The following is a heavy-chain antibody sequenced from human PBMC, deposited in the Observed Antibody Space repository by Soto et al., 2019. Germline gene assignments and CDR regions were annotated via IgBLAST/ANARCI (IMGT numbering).Heavy chain of an antibody. J-gene: IGHJ6*02. CDR1: GGTISSDA. V-gene: IGHV1-69*01. CDR2: IIPVIGAP. CDR3: ARVQRYDSLTGSAPAYGMDV. Sequence: QVHLVQSGAEMKRAGSSVRVSCKGLGGTISSDAISWVRQAPGRGLEWMGGIIPVIGAPNYGQRFQGRITLTAEESTNTAYMELSSVRPEDTAIYYCARVQRYDSLTGSAPAYGMDVWGQGTTVTVSS. D-gene: IGHD3-9*01.